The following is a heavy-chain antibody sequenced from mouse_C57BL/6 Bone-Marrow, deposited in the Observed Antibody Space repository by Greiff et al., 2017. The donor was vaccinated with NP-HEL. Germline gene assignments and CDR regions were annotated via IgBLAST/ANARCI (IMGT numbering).Heavy chain of an antibody. Sequence: VQLQQSGAELVRPGASVTLSCTAFAFHIKDDSMHWVKQRPEQGLERIGWIDPENGDTDYASNFQGKATITADTSSNTAYRQLSSLTSEDTAVYYCTHYYGSRGYFDVWGAGTAVTVSS. CDR2: IDPENGDT. CDR3: THYYGSRGYFDV. V-gene: IGHV14-4*01. D-gene: IGHD1-1*01. CDR1: AFHIKDDS. J-gene: IGHJ1*01.